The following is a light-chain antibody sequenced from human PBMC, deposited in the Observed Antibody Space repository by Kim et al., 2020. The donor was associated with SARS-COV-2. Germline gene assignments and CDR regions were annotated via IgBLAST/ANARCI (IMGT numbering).Light chain of an antibody. J-gene: IGKJ1*01. CDR1: QTISNW. CDR3: QQYNIYYRT. CDR2: DAS. V-gene: IGKV1-5*01. Sequence: IQMTQSPSTLSASVGDRVTITCRASQTISNWLAWYQQKPGKAPKLLIYDASSLESGVPSRFSGSGFGTEFTLTISSLQPDDFATYYCQQYNIYYRTFGQGTKVDI.